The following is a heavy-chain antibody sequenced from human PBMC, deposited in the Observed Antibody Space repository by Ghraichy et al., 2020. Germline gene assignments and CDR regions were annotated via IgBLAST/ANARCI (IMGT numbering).Heavy chain of an antibody. CDR3: AREHLPRRTALDS. CDR1: GFSFTNYV. V-gene: IGHV3-64*02. D-gene: IGHD1-14*01. Sequence: GGSLRLSCAASGFSFTNYVIHWVRQAPGKGLEFVSGVSFTGTSYYAESVEGRFTISRDNSKNMVFLQMGSLRPDDTSVYYCAREHLPRRTALDSWGRGTLVTVSS. J-gene: IGHJ4*02. CDR2: VSFTGTS.